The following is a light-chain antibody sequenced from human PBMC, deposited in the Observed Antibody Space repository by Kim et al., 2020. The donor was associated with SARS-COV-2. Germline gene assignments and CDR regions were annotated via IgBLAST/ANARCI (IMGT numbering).Light chain of an antibody. V-gene: IGKV1-5*03. CDR2: KAS. Sequence: DIQMTQSPSTLSASVGERVTITCRASQSISSWLAWYQQKPGKAPKVLIYKASTLESGVPSRFSGSGSGTEFTLTISSLQPDDFATYYSQQYNSYPFTFGQGTKLEIK. CDR3: QQYNSYPFT. CDR1: QSISSW. J-gene: IGKJ2*01.